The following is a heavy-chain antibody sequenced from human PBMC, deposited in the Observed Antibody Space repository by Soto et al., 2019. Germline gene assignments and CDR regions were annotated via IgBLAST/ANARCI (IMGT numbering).Heavy chain of an antibody. V-gene: IGHV4-34*01. J-gene: IGHJ4*02. CDR1: GGSFSGYY. D-gene: IGHD5-12*01. CDR3: ARGRRSYAAVATIRGSYYFDY. Sequence: PSETLSLTCAVYGGSFSGYYWSWIRQPPGKGLEWIGEINHSGSTNYNPSLKSRVTISVDTSKNQFSLKLSSVTAADTAVYYCARGRRSYAAVATIRGSYYFDYWGQGTLVTVSS. CDR2: INHSGST.